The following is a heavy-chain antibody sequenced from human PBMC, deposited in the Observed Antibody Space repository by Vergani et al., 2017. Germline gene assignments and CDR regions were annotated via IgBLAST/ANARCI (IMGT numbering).Heavy chain of an antibody. J-gene: IGHJ4*02. CDR1: GYTFTGYY. D-gene: IGHD5-12*01. Sequence: QVQLVQSGAEVKKPGASVKVSCKASGYTFTGYYMHWVRQAPGQGLEWMGWINPNSGGTNYAQKLQGRVTMTTDTSTSTAYMELRSLRSDDTAVYYCARGYSGYDSPDYWGQGTLVTVSS. CDR2: INPNSGGT. V-gene: IGHV1-2*02. CDR3: ARGYSGYDSPDY.